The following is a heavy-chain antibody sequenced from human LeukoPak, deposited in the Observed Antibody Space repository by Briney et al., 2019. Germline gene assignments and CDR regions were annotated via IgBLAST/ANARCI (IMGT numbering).Heavy chain of an antibody. CDR1: GYTFTGYY. Sequence: GASVKVSCKASGYTFTGYYMHWVRQAPGQGLEWMGWINPNSGGTNYAQKFQGRVTMTRDTSICTAYMELSRLRSDDTAVYYCARDIVMVTYWFDPWGQGTLVTVSS. J-gene: IGHJ5*02. D-gene: IGHD5-18*01. V-gene: IGHV1-2*02. CDR2: INPNSGGT. CDR3: ARDIVMVTYWFDP.